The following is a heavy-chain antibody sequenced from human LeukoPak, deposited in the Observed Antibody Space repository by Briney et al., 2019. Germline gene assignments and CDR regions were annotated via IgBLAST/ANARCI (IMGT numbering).Heavy chain of an antibody. D-gene: IGHD6-13*01. CDR2: IWYDGSNK. CDR3: ASGGIAAAGPFDY. V-gene: IGHV3-33*01. CDR1: GFTLSSYG. J-gene: IGHJ4*02. Sequence: GGSLRLSCAASGFTLSSYGMHWVRQAPGKGLEWVAVIWYDGSNKYYADSVKGRFTISRDNSKNTLYLQMNSLRAEDTAVYYCASGGIAAAGPFDYWGQGTLVTVSS.